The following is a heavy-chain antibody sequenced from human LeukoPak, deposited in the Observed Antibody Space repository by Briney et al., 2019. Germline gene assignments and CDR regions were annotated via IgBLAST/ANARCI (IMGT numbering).Heavy chain of an antibody. CDR1: GGSISSYY. CDR2: IYTSGST. CDR3: AREGGIYSNYFDY. Sequence: SETLSLTCTVSGGSISSYYWSWIRQPAGKGLEWIGHIYTSGSTNYNPSLISRVTMSVDTSKNQFSLKLSSMTGADTAIYYCAREGGIYSNYFDYWGQGILVTVSS. D-gene: IGHD5-12*01. V-gene: IGHV4-4*07. J-gene: IGHJ4*02.